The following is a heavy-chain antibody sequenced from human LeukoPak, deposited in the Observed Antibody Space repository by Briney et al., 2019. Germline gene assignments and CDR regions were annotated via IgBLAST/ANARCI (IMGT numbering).Heavy chain of an antibody. D-gene: IGHD3-3*01. CDR2: ISSSSSTI. CDR1: GFTFSSYS. V-gene: IGHV3-48*04. J-gene: IGHJ4*02. Sequence: GGSLRLSCAASGFTFSSYSMNWVRQAPGKGLEWVSYISSSSSTIYYADSVKGRFTISRDNAKNSLYLQMNSLRAEDTAVYYCARDPRYYDFWSGSPDYWGQGTLVTVSS. CDR3: ARDPRYYDFWSGSPDY.